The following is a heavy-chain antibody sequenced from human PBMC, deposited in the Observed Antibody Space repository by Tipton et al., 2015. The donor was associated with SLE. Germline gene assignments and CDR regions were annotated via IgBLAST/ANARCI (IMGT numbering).Heavy chain of an antibody. D-gene: IGHD5-24*01. V-gene: IGHV3-48*04. J-gene: IGHJ4*02. CDR3: ARLQLTMAGD. CDR1: GFTFSSYS. Sequence: SLRLSCAASGFTFSSYSMNWVRQAPGKGLEWVSSISTSSSTIHYADSVKGRFTISRDNAKNTLYLQMNSLRAEDTAVYYCARLQLTMAGDWGQGTLVTVSS. CDR2: ISTSSSTI.